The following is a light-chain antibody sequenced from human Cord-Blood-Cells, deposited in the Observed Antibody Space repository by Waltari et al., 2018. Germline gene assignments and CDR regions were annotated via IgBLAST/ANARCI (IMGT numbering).Light chain of an antibody. Sequence: SLLSASTGDRVTISCRVSQRISSFLAWYQQKPGKAPELLIYATSTLQSGVPSRFSGSGSGTDFTLTISCLQSEDFATYYCQQYYSFPYTFGQGTKLEIK. CDR3: QQYYSFPYT. V-gene: IGKV1D-8*02. CDR1: QRISSF. J-gene: IGKJ2*01. CDR2: ATS.